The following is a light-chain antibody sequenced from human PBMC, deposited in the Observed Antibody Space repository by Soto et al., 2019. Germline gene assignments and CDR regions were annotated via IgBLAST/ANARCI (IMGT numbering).Light chain of an antibody. CDR2: GAS. J-gene: IGKJ1*01. CDR1: QSLSSNS. V-gene: IGKV3-20*01. CDR3: QQQYSSEWT. Sequence: EIVLTQSPGTLSLSPGERATLSCGASQSLSSNSLAWYQQKPGQAPRLLIYGASSRATGIPDRFSGSGSGTDFTLTISRLEPKDFAVYYCQQQYSSEWTFGQGTKVEI.